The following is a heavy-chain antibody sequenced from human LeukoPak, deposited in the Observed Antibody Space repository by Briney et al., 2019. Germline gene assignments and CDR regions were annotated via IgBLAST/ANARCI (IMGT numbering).Heavy chain of an antibody. J-gene: IGHJ4*02. CDR3: AKARGGRSLLFDS. CDR2: ISGSGTST. D-gene: IGHD2-15*01. V-gene: IGHV3-23*01. Sequence: PGGSLRLSCAASGFTFSSYAMNWARQAPGKGLEWVSVISGSGTSTYYADSVKGRFTISRDNSKKTLYLQMNSLRADDRAVYYCAKARGGRSLLFDSWGQGTLVTVSS. CDR1: GFTFSSYA.